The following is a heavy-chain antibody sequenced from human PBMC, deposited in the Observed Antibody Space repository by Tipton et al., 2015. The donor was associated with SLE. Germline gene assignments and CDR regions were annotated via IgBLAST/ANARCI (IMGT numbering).Heavy chain of an antibody. J-gene: IGHJ6*03. V-gene: IGHV4-61*02. Sequence: TLSLTCTVSGGSISSGGYYWNWIRQPAGKGLEWIGRIYTSGSTNYNPSLKSRFTISIDTSKNQFSLKLRYVTAADTAVYYCAREKGGGWYYYYMDVWGKGTTVTVSS. CDR2: IYTSGST. D-gene: IGHD1-26*01. CDR3: AREKGGGWYYYYMDV. CDR1: GGSISSGGYY.